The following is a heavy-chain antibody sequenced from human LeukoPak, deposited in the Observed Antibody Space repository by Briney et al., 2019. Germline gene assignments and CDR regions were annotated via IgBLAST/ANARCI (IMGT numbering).Heavy chain of an antibody. CDR2: IFHTGHT. J-gene: IGHJ4*02. D-gene: IGHD3-10*01. V-gene: IGHV4-30-2*01. CDR1: GGSISSGDYP. Sequence: SETVSLTCAVFGGSISSGDYPWSWIRQPPGKGLEWIGYIFHTGHTSYNPSLKSRVTISVDMSKNQLSLKLSSVTAADTAVYYCARGFYGSGSQFDYWGQGTLVTVSS. CDR3: ARGFYGSGSQFDY.